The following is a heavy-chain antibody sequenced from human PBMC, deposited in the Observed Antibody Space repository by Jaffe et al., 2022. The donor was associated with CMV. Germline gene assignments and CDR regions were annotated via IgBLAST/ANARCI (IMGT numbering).Heavy chain of an antibody. D-gene: IGHD6-13*01. Sequence: QLQLQESGPGLVKPSETLSLTCTVSGGSISSSSYYWGWIRQPPGKGLEWIGSIYYSGSTYYNPSLKSRVTISVDTSKNQFSLKLSSVTAADTAVYYCARHMDSSSWQNWFDPWGQGTLVTVSS. CDR1: GGSISSSSYY. J-gene: IGHJ5*02. CDR2: IYYSGST. CDR3: ARHMDSSSWQNWFDP. V-gene: IGHV4-39*01.